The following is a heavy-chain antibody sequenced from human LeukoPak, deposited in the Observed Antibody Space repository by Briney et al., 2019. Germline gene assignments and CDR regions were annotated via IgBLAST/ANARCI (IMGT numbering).Heavy chain of an antibody. Sequence: GGSLRLSCAASGFTFSSYGMHWVRQAPGKGLEWVAFIRYDGSNKYYADSVKGRFTISRDNSKNTLYLQMNSLRAKDTAVYYCAKDHCSSTSCYPDYWGQGTLVTVSS. CDR2: IRYDGSNK. D-gene: IGHD2-2*01. CDR1: GFTFSSYG. J-gene: IGHJ4*02. CDR3: AKDHCSSTSCYPDY. V-gene: IGHV3-30*02.